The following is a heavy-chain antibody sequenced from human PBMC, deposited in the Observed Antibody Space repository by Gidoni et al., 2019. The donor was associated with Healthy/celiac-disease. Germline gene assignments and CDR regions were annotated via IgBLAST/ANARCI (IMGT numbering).Heavy chain of an antibody. CDR2: CDHEDGET. J-gene: IGHJ5*02. CDR3: ATDLRPHSGRERWIQFP. D-gene: IGHD5-18*01. Sequence: VQLVQSSAEVKKAGASVKVSRTVAGYTIASLSMHWVRLAPGTGREWIGGCDHEDGETIYAQKFKGRVTMTEDTSTDTASMELSSLRSEDTAVYYCATDLRPHSGRERWIQFPWGQGTLVTVSS. V-gene: IGHV1-24*01. CDR1: GYTIASLS.